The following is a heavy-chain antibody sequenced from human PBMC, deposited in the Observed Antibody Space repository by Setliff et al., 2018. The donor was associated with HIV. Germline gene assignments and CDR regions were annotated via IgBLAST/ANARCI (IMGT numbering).Heavy chain of an antibody. Sequence: GGSLRLSCAASGFSFGAYGMNWVRQAPGRGPEWVSYISGNSNKILYADSVKGRFTISRDNAKNSLDLQMNGLPAGDTAVYYCARGQLQLDNWFDPWGQGIQVTVSS. CDR3: ARGQLQLDNWFDP. CDR2: ISGNSNKI. V-gene: IGHV3-48*04. CDR1: GFSFGAYG. D-gene: IGHD1-1*01. J-gene: IGHJ5*02.